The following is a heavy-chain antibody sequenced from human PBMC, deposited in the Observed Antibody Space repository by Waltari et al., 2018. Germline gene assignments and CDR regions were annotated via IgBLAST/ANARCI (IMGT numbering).Heavy chain of an antibody. CDR3: ARDVAGGYGALHY. J-gene: IGHJ4*02. D-gene: IGHD5-12*01. Sequence: QVQLVESGGGVVQPGRSLRLSCAASGFTFSSYGMHWVRQAPGKGLEWVAVIWYDGSNKYYADSVKGRFTISRDNSKNTLYLQMNSLRAEDTAVYYCARDVAGGYGALHYWGQGTLVTVSS. CDR2: IWYDGSNK. CDR1: GFTFSSYG. V-gene: IGHV3-33*01.